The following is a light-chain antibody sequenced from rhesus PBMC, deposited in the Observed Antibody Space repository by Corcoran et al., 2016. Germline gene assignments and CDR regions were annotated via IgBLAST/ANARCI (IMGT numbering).Light chain of an antibody. J-gene: IGKJ4*01. Sequence: DIQMTQSPSSLSASVGDRVTITCQASQSLSNYLNWYQQKPGKIPKLLINRASSLQSGIPSRFSGSGAGTDFTFTISSLQPEDFATYYCQQGYSYPLTFGGGTKVELK. CDR1: QSLSNY. CDR2: RAS. CDR3: QQGYSYPLT. V-gene: IGKV1S9*01.